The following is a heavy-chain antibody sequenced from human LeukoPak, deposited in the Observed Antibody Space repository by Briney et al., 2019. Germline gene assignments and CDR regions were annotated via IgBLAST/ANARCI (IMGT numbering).Heavy chain of an antibody. D-gene: IGHD2-21*02. CDR2: INSDGSST. CDR3: VVVTAILGY. Sequence: GGSLRLSCAASEFTFSSYWMHWVRQAPGKGLVWVSRINSDGSSTSYADSVKGRFTISRDNAKNTLYLQMNSLRAEDTAVYYCVVVTAILGYWGQGTLVTVSS. CDR1: EFTFSSYW. J-gene: IGHJ4*02. V-gene: IGHV3-74*01.